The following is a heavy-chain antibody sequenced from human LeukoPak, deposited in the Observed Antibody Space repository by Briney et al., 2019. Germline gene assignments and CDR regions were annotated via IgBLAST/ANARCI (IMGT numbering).Heavy chain of an antibody. D-gene: IGHD6-19*01. Sequence: GGSLRLSCVASEFTYWMTWVRQAPGRGLEWVASIDQSESAKLYEDSVKGRFTISRDNAKNSVRLQMNSLRVDDTAVYYRVRDSGWFTFRAWGQGTLVTVSS. CDR1: EFTYW. CDR3: VRDSGWFTFRA. J-gene: IGHJ5*02. V-gene: IGHV3-7*04. CDR2: IDQSESAK.